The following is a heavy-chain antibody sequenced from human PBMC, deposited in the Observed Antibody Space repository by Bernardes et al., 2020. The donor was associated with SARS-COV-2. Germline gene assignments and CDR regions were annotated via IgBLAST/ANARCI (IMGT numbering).Heavy chain of an antibody. CDR3: ARAWSPGYLDY. D-gene: IGHD2-8*02. CDR1: GYTFTGYP. Sequence: ASVKVSCKASGYTFTGYPMHWVRQAPGQRLEWMGWINADNGNIKYSRKLQGRVAISRDTSASTAYMELSSLRSEDTAMYYCARAWSPGYLDYWGQGTLVTVSS. J-gene: IGHJ4*02. CDR2: INADNGNI. V-gene: IGHV1-3*01.